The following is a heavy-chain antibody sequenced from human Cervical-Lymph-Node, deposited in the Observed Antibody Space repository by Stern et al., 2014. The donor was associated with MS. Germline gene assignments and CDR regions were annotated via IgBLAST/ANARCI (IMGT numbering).Heavy chain of an antibody. Sequence: EVQLVESGGALIQPGGSLRLSCAASGFSVNNFYMSWVRQAPGKGLEWVSIIYSGAGSPYYADSVSGRFTISRDASNNTLYLQMNSLRVEDTAKYFCARGYYDSVWGSYRFVGLFDYWGQGALVTVSS. D-gene: IGHD3-16*02. V-gene: IGHV3-53*01. J-gene: IGHJ4*02. CDR1: GFSVNNFY. CDR2: IYSGAGSP. CDR3: ARGYYDSVWGSYRFVGLFDY.